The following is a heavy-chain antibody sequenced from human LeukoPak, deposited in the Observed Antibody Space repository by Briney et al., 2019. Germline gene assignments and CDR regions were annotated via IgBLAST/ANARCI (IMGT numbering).Heavy chain of an antibody. Sequence: GSSVKVSCKASGGTFSSYAVSWVRQAPGQGLEWMGRIIPILGIANYAQKFQDRVTITADISTSTAYMELRSLRSDDTAVYYCARDAHTAMVVELGYWGQGTLVTVSS. V-gene: IGHV1-69*04. CDR2: IIPILGIA. CDR1: GGTFSSYA. CDR3: ARDAHTAMVVELGY. J-gene: IGHJ4*02. D-gene: IGHD5-18*01.